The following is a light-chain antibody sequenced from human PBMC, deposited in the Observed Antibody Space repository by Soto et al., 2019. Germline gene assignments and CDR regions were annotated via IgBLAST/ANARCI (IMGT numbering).Light chain of an antibody. CDR2: KAS. CDR1: QSISSW. CDR3: QQYYDYRFT. V-gene: IGKV1-5*03. J-gene: IGKJ3*01. Sequence: DIQMTQSPSTLSASVGDRVTITCRASQSISSWLAWYQQKPGKVPKLLIYKASNLESGVPSRFSGSGSGTEFTLTITSLQPDDFATYYCQQYYDYRFTFGPGTKVDIK.